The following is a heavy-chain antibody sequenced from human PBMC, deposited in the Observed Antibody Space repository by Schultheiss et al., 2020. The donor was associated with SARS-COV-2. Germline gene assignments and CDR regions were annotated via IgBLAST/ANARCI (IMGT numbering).Heavy chain of an antibody. CDR1: GFTFSSYA. D-gene: IGHD3-3*01. V-gene: IGHV3-NL1*01. Sequence: GGSLRLSCSASGFTFSSYAMHWVRQAPGKGLEWVSVIYSGGSTYYADSVKGRFTISRDNSKNTLYLQMLSLRAEDTAVYYCVKARIRYLEDWGQGTLVTVSS. J-gene: IGHJ4*02. CDR3: VKARIRYLED. CDR2: IYSGGST.